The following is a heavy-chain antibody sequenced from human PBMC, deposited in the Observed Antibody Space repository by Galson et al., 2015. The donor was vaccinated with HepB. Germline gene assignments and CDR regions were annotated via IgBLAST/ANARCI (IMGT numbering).Heavy chain of an antibody. CDR3: AKEGSPYSYYYGMDV. CDR2: ISNDGSNR. V-gene: IGHV3-30*18. D-gene: IGHD2-21*01. Sequence: SLRLSCAASGFTFRSYGIHWVRQAPGKGLEWVAFISNDGSNRCYADSVKGRFTISRDNAKNTLYLQMNSLRVEDAAVYYCAKEGSPYSYYYGMDVWGQGTTVTVSS. J-gene: IGHJ6*02. CDR1: GFTFRSYG.